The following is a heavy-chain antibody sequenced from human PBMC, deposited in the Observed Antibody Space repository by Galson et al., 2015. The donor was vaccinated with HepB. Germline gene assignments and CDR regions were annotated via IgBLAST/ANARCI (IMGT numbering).Heavy chain of an antibody. V-gene: IGHV3-23*01. Sequence: SLRLSCAASGFTFSSYAMSWVRQAPGKGLEWVSAISGSGGSTYYADSVKGRFTISRDSSKNTLYLQMNSLRAEDTAVYYCALTLRVLRFLESPFDPWGQGTLVTVSS. J-gene: IGHJ5*02. CDR1: GFTFSSYA. CDR3: ALTLRVLRFLESPFDP. CDR2: ISGSGGST. D-gene: IGHD3-3*01.